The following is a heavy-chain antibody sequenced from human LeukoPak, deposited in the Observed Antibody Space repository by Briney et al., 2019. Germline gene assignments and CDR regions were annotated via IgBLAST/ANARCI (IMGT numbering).Heavy chain of an antibody. J-gene: IGHJ4*01. V-gene: IGHV3-23*01. CDR2: LSGSGITT. CDR3: AKGIYSSGWSYFDY. D-gene: IGHD6-19*01. Sequence: GGSLRLSCAASGFTFSNSAMSWVRQAPGKGLEWVSTLSGSGITTYYADSVKGRITISRDNSKNTLYLQMNSLRAEDTAVYYCAKGIYSSGWSYFDYWGHRTLVTVSS. CDR1: GFTFSNSA.